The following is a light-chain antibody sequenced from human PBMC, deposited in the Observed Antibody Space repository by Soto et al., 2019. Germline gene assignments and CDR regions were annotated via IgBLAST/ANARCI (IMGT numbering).Light chain of an antibody. CDR2: DDD. CDR3: QVWDTPDRHSV. Sequence: SYVVTQPPSVSVAPGQTARITCGGRGRENELVHWYQQRPGQAPVLVVHDDDDRPSGIPDRFSASTSGNTATLTISRVEAGDEADYYCQVWDTPDRHSVFGPGTKVTVL. CDR1: GRENEL. J-gene: IGLJ1*01. V-gene: IGLV3-21*02.